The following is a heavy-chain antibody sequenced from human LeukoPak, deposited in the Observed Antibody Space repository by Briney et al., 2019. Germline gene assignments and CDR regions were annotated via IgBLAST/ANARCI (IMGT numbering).Heavy chain of an antibody. Sequence: GGSLRLSCAASGFTFSSYGMHWVRQAPGKGLEWVAVIWYDGSNKYYADSVKGRFTISRDNSKNTLYLQMNSLRAEDTAVYYCASPVYDILTGYQNDAFDIWGQGTMVTVSS. CDR2: IWYDGSNK. V-gene: IGHV3-33*01. CDR1: GFTFSSYG. J-gene: IGHJ3*02. CDR3: ASPVYDILTGYQNDAFDI. D-gene: IGHD3-9*01.